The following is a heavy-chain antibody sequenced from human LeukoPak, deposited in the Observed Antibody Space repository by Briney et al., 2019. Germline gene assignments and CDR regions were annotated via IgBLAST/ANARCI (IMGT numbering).Heavy chain of an antibody. CDR2: ISGSGGST. V-gene: IGHV3-23*01. CDR1: GFTFDDYA. D-gene: IGHD4-17*01. J-gene: IGHJ4*02. CDR3: ANTLYGDYPRFDY. Sequence: GGSLRLSCAASGFTFDDYAMHWVRQAPGKGLEWVSAISGSGGSTYYADSVKGRFTISRDNSKNTLYLQMNSLRAEDTAVYYCANTLYGDYPRFDYWGQGTLVTVSS.